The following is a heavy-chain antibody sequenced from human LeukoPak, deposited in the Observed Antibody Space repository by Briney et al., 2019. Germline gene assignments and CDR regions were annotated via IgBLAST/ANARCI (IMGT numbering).Heavy chain of an antibody. CDR2: INHSGST. D-gene: IGHD3-22*01. CDR3: ACASVIPYYIVDY. J-gene: IGHJ4*02. V-gene: IGHV4-34*01. Sequence: SETLSLTCAVFGGSFGGYYWSWIRQPPGKGLERIGEINHSGSTNYNPSLKSRVTISVDTSKNQFSLKLSSVTAADTAVYYCACASVIPYYIVDYWGQGTLVTVSS. CDR1: GGSFGGYY.